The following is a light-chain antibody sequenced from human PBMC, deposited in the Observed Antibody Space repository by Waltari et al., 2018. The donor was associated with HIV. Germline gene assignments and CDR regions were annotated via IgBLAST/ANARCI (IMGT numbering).Light chain of an antibody. CDR2: DVS. CDR3: CSYAGTYTFVV. J-gene: IGLJ2*01. Sequence: QSALTQPRSLSGSPGQSVTISCTGTSSDVGSYNHVSWYQHHPGKAPNPILYDVSGLPSGVPDRFSGSKSGNTASLTISGLQAEDEADYYCCSYAGTYTFVVFGGGTKLTVL. V-gene: IGLV2-11*01. CDR1: SSDVGSYNH.